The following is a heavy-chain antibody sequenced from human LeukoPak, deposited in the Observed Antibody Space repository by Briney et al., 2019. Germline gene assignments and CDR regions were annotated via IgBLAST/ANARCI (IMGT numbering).Heavy chain of an antibody. CDR2: ISSSGSTI. CDR3: AKRGIATAASFDY. J-gene: IGHJ4*02. CDR1: GFTFSDYY. D-gene: IGHD6-13*01. V-gene: IGHV3-11*01. Sequence: GGSLRLSCAASGFTFSDYYMSWIRQAPGKGLEWVSYISSSGSTIYYADSVKGRFTISRDNSKNTLYLQMNSLRADDTAVYYCAKRGIATAASFDYWGQGTPVSVSS.